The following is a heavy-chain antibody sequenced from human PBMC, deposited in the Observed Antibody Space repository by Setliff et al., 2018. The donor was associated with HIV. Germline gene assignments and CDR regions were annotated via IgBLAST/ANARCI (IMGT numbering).Heavy chain of an antibody. D-gene: IGHD3-10*01. CDR1: GGSISSSNW. CDR3: ARARGPPLPVLDF. CDR2: IYHGGST. Sequence: PSETLSLTCAVSGGSISSSNWWSWVRQPPGKGLEWIGEIYHGGSTNYNLSLQSRVTLSVDTSKNSFSLHLTSVTAADTAVYFCARARGPPLPVLDFWGQGTLVTVSS. V-gene: IGHV4-4*02. J-gene: IGHJ4*02.